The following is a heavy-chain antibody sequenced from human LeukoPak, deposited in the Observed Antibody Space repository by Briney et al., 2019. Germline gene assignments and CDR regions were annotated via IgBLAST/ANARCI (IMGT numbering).Heavy chain of an antibody. D-gene: IGHD2-2*01. J-gene: IGHJ4*02. V-gene: IGHV4-39*01. CDR3: ARQGRYQLLFDVDS. CDR2: IYYSGSA. CDR1: GDSISNDNYY. Sequence: SETLSLTCTVSGDSISNDNYYWGWIRQPPGKGLEWIGSIYYSGSAYYNLSLSTRVTISVDTSKNQFSLKVRSVTAADTAVYYCARQGRYQLLFDVDSWGQGTLVTVSS.